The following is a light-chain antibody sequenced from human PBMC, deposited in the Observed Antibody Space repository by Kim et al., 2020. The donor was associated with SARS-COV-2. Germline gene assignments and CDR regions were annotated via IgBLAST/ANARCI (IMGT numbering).Light chain of an antibody. CDR3: QQYDRSPVT. V-gene: IGKV3-20*01. J-gene: IGKJ4*01. CDR2: GAS. CDR1: QSFSRNY. Sequence: STGEMPTLTCRASQSFSRNYLAWYQQKPGQAPRLLMYGASSRAIGIPDRFSGSGSGTDFTLTISRLETEDFAVYYCQQYDRSPVTFGGGTKVEIK.